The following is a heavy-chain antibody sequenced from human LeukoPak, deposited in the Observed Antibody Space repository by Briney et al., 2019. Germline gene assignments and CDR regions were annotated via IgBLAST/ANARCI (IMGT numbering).Heavy chain of an antibody. CDR1: GDSIRSSIYY. Sequence: PSETLSLTCGVSGDSIRSSIYYWGWIRQPPGKGLEWIGSVYYDGSAYYNPSLKSRVTTSVDTSKNQLSLKLSSVTAADTAVYYCARPLTRGGTYYVWGQGTLVTVSS. V-gene: IGHV4-39*01. J-gene: IGHJ4*02. D-gene: IGHD1-26*01. CDR2: VYYDGSA. CDR3: ARPLTRGGTYYV.